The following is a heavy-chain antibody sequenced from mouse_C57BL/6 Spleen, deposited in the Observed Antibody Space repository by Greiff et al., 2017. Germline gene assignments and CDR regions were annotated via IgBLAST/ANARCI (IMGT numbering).Heavy chain of an antibody. CDR3: AKGYPHEGFAY. D-gene: IGHD2-14*01. J-gene: IGHJ3*01. CDR2: IWRGGST. Sequence: VQLVESGPGLVQPSQSLSITCTVSGFSLTSYGVHWVRQSPGKGLEWLGVIWRGGSTDYNAAFMFRLSITKDNSKSQVFFKMNSLQADDTAIYYCAKGYPHEGFAYWGQGTLVTVSA. V-gene: IGHV2-5*01. CDR1: GFSLTSYG.